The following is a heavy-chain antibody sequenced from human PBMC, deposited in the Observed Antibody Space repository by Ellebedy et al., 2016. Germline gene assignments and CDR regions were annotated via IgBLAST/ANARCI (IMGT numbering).Heavy chain of an antibody. J-gene: IGHJ4*02. CDR3: ARDRGGHTYFDY. CDR2: ISYDGNSK. Sequence: GGSLRLSCAASGFTFSIYAIHWVRQAPGKGLEWVAVISYDGNSKYYADSVRGRFTISRDNSKNTVYLQMNSLRPEDTAVYYCARDRGGHTYFDYWGQGTLVTVSS. D-gene: IGHD4-23*01. V-gene: IGHV3-30-3*01. CDR1: GFTFSIYA.